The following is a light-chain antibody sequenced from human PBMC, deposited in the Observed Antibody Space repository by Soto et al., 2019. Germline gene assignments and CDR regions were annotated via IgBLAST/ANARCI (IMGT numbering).Light chain of an antibody. CDR3: AARDGSLNGWV. CDR2: SNN. CDR1: RSNIGSGA. Sequence: QAVVTQPPSASGTPGQRVTISCSGSRSNIGSGAVNWYQQLPGTAPKLLIYSNNQRPSGVPDRFSGSKSGTSASLAISGLQSEDETDYYCAARDGSLNGWVFGGGTKLTVL. V-gene: IGLV1-44*01. J-gene: IGLJ3*02.